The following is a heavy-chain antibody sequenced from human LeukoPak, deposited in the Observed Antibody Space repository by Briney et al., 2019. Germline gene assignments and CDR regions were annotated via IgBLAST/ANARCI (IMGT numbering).Heavy chain of an antibody. CDR3: ARDHGDYAYYYYYMDV. D-gene: IGHD4-17*01. J-gene: IGHJ6*03. CDR2: ISSSSSYI. V-gene: IGHV3-21*01. CDR1: GFTFSSYS. Sequence: GGSLRLSCAASGFTFSSYSMNWVRQAPGKGLEWVSSISSSSSYIYYADSVKGRFTISRDNAKNSLYLQMNSLRAEDTAVYYCARDHGDYAYYYYYMDVWGKGTTVTISS.